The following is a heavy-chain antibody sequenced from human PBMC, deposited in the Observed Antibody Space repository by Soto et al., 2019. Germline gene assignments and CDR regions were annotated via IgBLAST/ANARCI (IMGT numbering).Heavy chain of an antibody. CDR2: ISSSSSYI. D-gene: IGHD1-1*01. Sequence: GGSLRLSCAASGFTFSSYSMNWVRQAPGKGLEWVSSISSSSSYIYYADSVKGRFTISRDNAKNSLYLQMNSLRAEDTAVYYCARDGNNWTPPQNRNMAFDIWGKGKMFTV. CDR3: ARDGNNWTPPQNRNMAFDI. V-gene: IGHV3-21*01. J-gene: IGHJ3*02. CDR1: GFTFSSYS.